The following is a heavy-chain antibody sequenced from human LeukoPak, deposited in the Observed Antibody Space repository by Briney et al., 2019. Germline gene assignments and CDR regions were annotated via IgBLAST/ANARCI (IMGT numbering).Heavy chain of an antibody. V-gene: IGHV1-18*01. J-gene: IGHJ4*02. CDR1: GYTFTSYG. CDR3: ARPGISGKLVIFDY. CDR2: ISAYNGNTNT. D-gene: IGHD3-10*01. Sequence: GASVKVSCKASGYTFTSYGISWVRQAPGQGLEWMGWISAYNGNTNTNYAQKVQGRVTMTTDTSTSTAYMELRSPRSDDTAVYYCARPGISGKLVIFDYWGQGTLVTVSS.